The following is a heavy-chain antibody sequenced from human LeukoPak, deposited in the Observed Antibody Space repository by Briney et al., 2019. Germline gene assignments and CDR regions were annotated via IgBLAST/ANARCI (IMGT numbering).Heavy chain of an antibody. D-gene: IGHD3/OR15-3a*01. V-gene: IGHV3-30*04. J-gene: IGHJ4*02. CDR3: ARDADWSPFY. CDR2: IASDGSYK. CDR1: GFTFSSYA. Sequence: GGSLRLSCAASGFTFSSYAMSWVRQAPGKGLEWVAHIASDGSYKWYADSVRGRFTISRDNSENTVFLQMNSLGSEDTGIYYCARDADWSPFYWGQGTLVTVSS.